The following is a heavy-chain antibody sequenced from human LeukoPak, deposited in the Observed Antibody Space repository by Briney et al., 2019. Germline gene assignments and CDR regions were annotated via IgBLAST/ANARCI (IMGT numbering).Heavy chain of an antibody. D-gene: IGHD1-7*01. CDR3: ARGEDNWNYGVAFDI. CDR2: MNPNSGNT. CDR1: GYTFTSYD. V-gene: IGHV1-8*01. J-gene: IGHJ3*02. Sequence: ASVKVSCKASGYTFTSYDINWVRQATGQGLEWMGWMNPNSGNTGYAQKFQGRVTMTRNTSISTAYMELRSLRSDDTAVYYCARGEDNWNYGVAFDIWGQGTMVTVSS.